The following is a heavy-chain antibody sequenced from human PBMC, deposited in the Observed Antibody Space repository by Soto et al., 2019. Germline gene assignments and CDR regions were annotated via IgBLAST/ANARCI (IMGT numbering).Heavy chain of an antibody. J-gene: IGHJ4*02. CDR1: GGSISSYY. Sequence: LSLTCTVSGGSISSYYWSWIRQPPGKGLEWIGYIYYSGSTNYNPSLKSRVTISVDTSKNQFSLKLSSVTAADTAVYYCARDRNGLGYWGQGTLVTVSS. D-gene: IGHD4-17*01. CDR3: ARDRNGLGY. V-gene: IGHV4-59*01. CDR2: IYYSGST.